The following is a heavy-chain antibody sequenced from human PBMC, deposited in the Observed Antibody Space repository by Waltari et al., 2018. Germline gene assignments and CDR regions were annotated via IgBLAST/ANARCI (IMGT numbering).Heavy chain of an antibody. CDR3: ARGGGMDV. CDR2: IKQDGSEK. CDR1: GGSISSYY. V-gene: IGHV3-7*01. Sequence: VQLQESGPGLVKPSETLSLTCTVSGGSISSYYWSWIRQPAGKGLEWVANIKQDGSEKYYVDSVKGRFTISRDNAKNSLYLQMNSLRAEDTAVYYCARGGGMDVWGQGTTVTVSS. J-gene: IGHJ6*02.